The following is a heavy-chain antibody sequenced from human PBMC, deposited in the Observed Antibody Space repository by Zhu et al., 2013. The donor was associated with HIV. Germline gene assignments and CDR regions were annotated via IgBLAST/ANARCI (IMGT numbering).Heavy chain of an antibody. Sequence: QVQLVQSGAEVKKPGASVRVSCQGSGYTFTDFHIHWVRQAPGQGLEWIAWINPDNGDSEYADNFQDRVTLTSDTSTSTGYMELTRLTSDDTAIYFCATTYSASDFNLDFWGPGTLVVVSS. V-gene: IGHV1-2*07. D-gene: IGHD4-4*01. J-gene: IGHJ4*02. CDR2: INPDNGDS. CDR3: ATTYSASDFNLDF. CDR1: GYTFTDFH.